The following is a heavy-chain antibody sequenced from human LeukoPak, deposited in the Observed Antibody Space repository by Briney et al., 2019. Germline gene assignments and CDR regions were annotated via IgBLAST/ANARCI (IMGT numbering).Heavy chain of an antibody. Sequence: PGGSLRLSCAASGFTFSSYWMSWVRQAPGKGLEWVANIKQDGSEKYYVDSVKGRFTISRDNAKNSLYLQMNSLRAGDTAVYYCAREAYSGYPPHLSTYWGQGTLVTVSS. CDR1: GFTFSSYW. CDR2: IKQDGSEK. V-gene: IGHV3-7*01. CDR3: AREAYSGYPPHLSTY. J-gene: IGHJ4*02. D-gene: IGHD5-12*01.